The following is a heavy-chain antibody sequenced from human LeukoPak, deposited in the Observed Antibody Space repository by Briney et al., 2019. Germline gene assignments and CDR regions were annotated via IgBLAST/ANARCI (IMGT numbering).Heavy chain of an antibody. Sequence: ASVKVSCKASGYTFISCAINWVQQAPGQGLEYMGWIDTKTGNPTYAQGFTGRFVFSLDTSVSTAYFQISNRKAEDTAVYYCAIHPSDSSGYFSYWGQGALVTVSS. J-gene: IGHJ4*02. CDR1: GYTFISCA. CDR2: IDTKTGNP. CDR3: AIHPSDSSGYFSY. D-gene: IGHD3-22*01. V-gene: IGHV7-4-1*02.